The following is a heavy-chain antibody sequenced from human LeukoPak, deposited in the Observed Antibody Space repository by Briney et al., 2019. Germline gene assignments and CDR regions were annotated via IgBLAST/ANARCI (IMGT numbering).Heavy chain of an antibody. V-gene: IGHV3-48*01. J-gene: IGHJ4*02. CDR3: ARDPGSGYEEHFDY. Sequence: GGSLRLSCAASGFTFTIYSMHWVRQAPGKGLEWISYISSSSSTIYYADSVKGRLTISRDNAKRSLFLQMNSLRAEDTAVYYCARDPGSGYEEHFDYWGQGTLVTVSS. D-gene: IGHD5-12*01. CDR2: ISSSSSTI. CDR1: GFTFTIYS.